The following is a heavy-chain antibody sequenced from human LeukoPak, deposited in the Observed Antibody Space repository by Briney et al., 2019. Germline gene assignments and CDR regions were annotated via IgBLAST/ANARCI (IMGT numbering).Heavy chain of an antibody. Sequence: AGGSLRLSCAASGFTFSSYGMHWVRQAPGKGLEWVAVIWYDGSNKYYADSVKGRFTISRDNSKNTLYLQMNSLRAEDTAVYYCARDASYGSGSYYDYWGQGTLVTVSS. CDR3: ARDASYGSGSYYDY. D-gene: IGHD3-10*01. J-gene: IGHJ4*02. CDR2: IWYDGSNK. V-gene: IGHV3-33*01. CDR1: GFTFSSYG.